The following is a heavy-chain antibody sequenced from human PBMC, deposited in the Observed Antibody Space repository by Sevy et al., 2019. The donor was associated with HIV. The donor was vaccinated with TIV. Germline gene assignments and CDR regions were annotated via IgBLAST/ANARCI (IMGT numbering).Heavy chain of an antibody. CDR3: ARTGYLSGLSPPRRKNYYYYGMDV. V-gene: IGHV4-59*01. J-gene: IGHJ6*02. Sequence: SETLSLTCTVSGGSISSYYWSWIRQPPGKGLEWIGYIYYSGSTNYNPALKSRVTISVDTSKNQFSLKLRSVTAADTAVYYCARTGYLSGLSPPRRKNYYYYGMDVWGQGTTVTVSS. CDR2: IYYSGST. D-gene: IGHD3-10*01. CDR1: GGSISSYY.